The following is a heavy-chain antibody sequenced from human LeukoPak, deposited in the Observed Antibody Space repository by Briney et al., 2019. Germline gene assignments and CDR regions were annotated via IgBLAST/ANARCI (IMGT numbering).Heavy chain of an antibody. CDR1: GFTFSSYG. D-gene: IGHD6-13*01. CDR3: ARGSPYSSSWYDPYYYYYMDV. V-gene: IGHV3-7*01. J-gene: IGHJ6*03. CDR2: IKQDGSEK. Sequence: GGSLRLSCAASGFTFSSYGMSWVRQAPGKGLEWVANIKQDGSEKYYVDSVKGRFTISRDNAKNSLYLQMNSLRAEDTAVYYCARGSPYSSSWYDPYYYYYMDVWGKGTTVTISS.